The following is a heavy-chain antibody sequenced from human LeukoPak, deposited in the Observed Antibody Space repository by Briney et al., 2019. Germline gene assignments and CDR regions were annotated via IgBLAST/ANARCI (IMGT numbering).Heavy chain of an antibody. Sequence: SETLSLTCTVSGYSISSGYYWGWIRQPPGKGLEWIGYIYYSGSTNYNPSLKSRVTISVDTSKNQFSLKLSSVTAADTAVYYCARMLLTYYDFWSGYSLWGYYYMDVWGKGTTVTVSS. CDR3: ARMLLTYYDFWSGYSLWGYYYMDV. D-gene: IGHD3-3*01. CDR2: IYYSGST. V-gene: IGHV4-61*01. CDR1: GYSISSGYY. J-gene: IGHJ6*03.